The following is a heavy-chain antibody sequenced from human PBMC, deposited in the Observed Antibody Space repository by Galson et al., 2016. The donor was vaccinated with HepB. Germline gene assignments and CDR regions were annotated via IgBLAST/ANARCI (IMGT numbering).Heavy chain of an antibody. Sequence: SLRLSCAASGFNFSHHTMNWVRQVPGKGLEWLSSISSGNTFIYYADSVKGRFTISRDKAKNSLYLHMNSLRAEDTAVYYCARDLDYFRYWGPGTQVAVSS. J-gene: IGHJ4*02. CDR2: ISSGNTFI. CDR1: GFNFSHHT. V-gene: IGHV3-21*01. CDR3: ARDLDYFRY.